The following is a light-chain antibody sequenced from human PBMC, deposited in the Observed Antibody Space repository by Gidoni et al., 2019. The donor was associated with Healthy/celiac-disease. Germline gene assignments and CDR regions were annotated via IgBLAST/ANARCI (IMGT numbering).Light chain of an antibody. CDR1: QSISSW. CDR3: QQYNSYSYT. Sequence: DIQMTHSPSTLSASVGDRVTITCRASQSISSWLAWYQPKPGKAPKLLIYKASSLASGVPSRCSGSGSGTEFTLTISSLQPDDFATYYCQQYNSYSYTFGQGTKLEIK. V-gene: IGKV1-5*03. CDR2: KAS. J-gene: IGKJ2*01.